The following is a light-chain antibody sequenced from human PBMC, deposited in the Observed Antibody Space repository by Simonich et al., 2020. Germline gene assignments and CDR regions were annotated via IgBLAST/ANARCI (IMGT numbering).Light chain of an antibody. CDR3: QSYDSSLSGSV. CDR1: SGINVGTYR. V-gene: IGLV5-45*01. CDR2: YKSDSDK. J-gene: IGLJ2*01. Sequence: QAVLTQPASLSASPGASASLTCTLRSGINVGTYRIYWYQQKPGSPPQYLLRYKSDSDKQQGSGVPSRFSGSKDASANAGILLISGLQSEDEADYYCQSYDSSLSGSVFGGGTKLTVL.